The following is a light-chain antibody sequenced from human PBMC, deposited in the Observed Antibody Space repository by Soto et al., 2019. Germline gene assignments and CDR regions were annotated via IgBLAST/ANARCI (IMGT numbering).Light chain of an antibody. CDR2: GAS. Sequence: EIVLTQSPGTLSLSPGERATLSCRASQSVTSNYLAWYQQKRGQAPRLLIYGASTRATGIPARFSGSGSGTDFTLTISSLEPEDFALYYCQQRDKWPITFGQGTRLEIK. J-gene: IGKJ5*01. CDR1: QSVTSNY. CDR3: QQRDKWPIT. V-gene: IGKV3D-20*02.